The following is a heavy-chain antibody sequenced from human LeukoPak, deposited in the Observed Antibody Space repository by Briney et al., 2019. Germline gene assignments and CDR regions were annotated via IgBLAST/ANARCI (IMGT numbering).Heavy chain of an antibody. V-gene: IGHV3-23*01. D-gene: IGHD3-22*01. CDR2: ISDSGGRT. CDR1: GITLSNYG. Sequence: GGSLTLSCAVSGITLSNYGMSWVRQAPEKGLEWVAGISDSGGRTNYADSVKGRFTISRDNPKNTLYLQMNSLRAEDTAVYFCAKRGVVIRVILVGFHKEAYYFDSWGQGALVTVSS. J-gene: IGHJ4*02. CDR3: AKRGVVIRVILVGFHKEAYYFDS.